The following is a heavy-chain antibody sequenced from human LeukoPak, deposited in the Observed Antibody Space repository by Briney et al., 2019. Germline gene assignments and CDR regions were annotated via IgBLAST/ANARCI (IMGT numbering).Heavy chain of an antibody. V-gene: IGHV3-23*01. CDR2: ISGSGGST. CDR3: ARGASYYDILTGYLKPNPYFDY. Sequence: PGGSLRLSCAASGFTFSSYGMSWVRQAPGKGLEWVSAISGSGGSTYYADSVKGRVTISRDNSKNTLYLQMNSLRAEDTAVYYCARGASYYDILTGYLKPNPYFDYWGQGTLVTVSS. CDR1: GFTFSSYG. J-gene: IGHJ4*02. D-gene: IGHD3-9*01.